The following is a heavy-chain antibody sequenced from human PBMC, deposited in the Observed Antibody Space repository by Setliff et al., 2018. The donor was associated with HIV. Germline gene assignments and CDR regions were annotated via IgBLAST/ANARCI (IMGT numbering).Heavy chain of an antibody. CDR3: ARVETTVRGATYAMDV. CDR2: MYFRGNA. J-gene: IGHJ6*02. D-gene: IGHD3-10*01. V-gene: IGHV4-59*11. CDR1: GASISSHY. Sequence: ETLSLTCTVSGASISSHYWNWIRQAPGKGLEWIGTMYFRGNARNSPSLKSRVTISVDTSKNQLSLNLTSVTAADSAVYYCARVETTVRGATYAMDVWGQGTMVTVSS.